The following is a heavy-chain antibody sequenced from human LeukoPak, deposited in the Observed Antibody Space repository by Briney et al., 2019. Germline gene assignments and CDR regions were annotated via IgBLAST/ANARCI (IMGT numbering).Heavy chain of an antibody. CDR1: GGSMSGHF. CDR3: ARAPVVRGVFGWFDF. V-gene: IGHV4-59*11. D-gene: IGHD3-10*01. Sequence: SETLSLTCNVSGGSMSGHFWIWFRQPPGKGLEWIGHRDDSGRSNYNPSLRSRVTISIDTSKNQFSLKLSSVTAADTADYYCARAPVVRGVFGWFDFWGQGVLVTVSS. J-gene: IGHJ5*01. CDR2: RDDSGRS.